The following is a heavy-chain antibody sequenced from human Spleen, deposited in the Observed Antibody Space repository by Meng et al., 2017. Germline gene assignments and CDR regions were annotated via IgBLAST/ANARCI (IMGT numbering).Heavy chain of an antibody. D-gene: IGHD1-20*01. V-gene: IGHV5-51*01. CDR2: IYPGDSDT. Sequence: KVSCKGSGYSFTSYWIGWVRQLPGKGLEWMGIIYPGDSDTRYSPSFQGQVTISADKSISTAYLQWSSLKASDTAMYYCASLGGSITGTTRAHYFDYWGQGTLVTVSS. CDR1: GYSFTSYW. CDR3: ASLGGSITGTTRAHYFDY. J-gene: IGHJ4*02.